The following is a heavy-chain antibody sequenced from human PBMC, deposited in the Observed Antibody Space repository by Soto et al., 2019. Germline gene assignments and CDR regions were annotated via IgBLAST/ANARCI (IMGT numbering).Heavy chain of an antibody. CDR3: SNQEIAVAGTSSYYYYGMDV. CDR1: GFTFSSYA. J-gene: IGHJ6*02. V-gene: IGHV3-30-3*01. Sequence: QVQLVESGGGVVQPGRSLRLSCAASGFTFSSYAMHWVRQAPGKGLEWVAVISYDGSNKYYADSVKGRFTISRDNSKNTLYLQMNSLRAEDTAVYYCSNQEIAVAGTSSYYYYGMDVWGQGTTVTVSS. D-gene: IGHD6-19*01. CDR2: ISYDGSNK.